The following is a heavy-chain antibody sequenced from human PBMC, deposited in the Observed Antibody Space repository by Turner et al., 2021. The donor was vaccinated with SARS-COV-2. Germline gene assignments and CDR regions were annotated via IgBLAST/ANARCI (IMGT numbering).Heavy chain of an antibody. D-gene: IGHD3-10*01. CDR1: GYTFTSYG. CDR2: RSAYNGNT. Sequence: QVQLVQSGAEVKKPGASVKVSCQASGYTFTSYGFSWVRQAPGQGLEGMGWRSAYNGNTNYAQKVQGRVTMTTDTSTSTAYMELRSLRSDDTAVYYCARAYGSGSYGHYYGMDVWGQGTTVTVSS. CDR3: ARAYGSGSYGHYYGMDV. J-gene: IGHJ6*02. V-gene: IGHV1-18*01.